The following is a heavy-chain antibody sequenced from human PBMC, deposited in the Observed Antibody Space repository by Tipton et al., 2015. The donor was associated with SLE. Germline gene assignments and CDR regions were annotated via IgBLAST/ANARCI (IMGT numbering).Heavy chain of an antibody. V-gene: IGHV4-61*02. Sequence: TLSLTCTVSGDSISNGDDYWSWIRQPAGKGLEWIGRIYTSGSTNYNPSLKSRVTISVDTSKNQFSLKLSSVTAADTAVYYCARVLGVVKSYYMDVWGKGTTVTVSS. CDR3: ARVLGVVKSYYMDV. CDR1: GDSISNGDDY. J-gene: IGHJ6*03. D-gene: IGHD3-3*01. CDR2: IYTSGST.